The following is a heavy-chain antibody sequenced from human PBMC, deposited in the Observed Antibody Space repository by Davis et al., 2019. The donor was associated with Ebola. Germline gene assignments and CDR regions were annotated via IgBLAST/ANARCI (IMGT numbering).Heavy chain of an antibody. J-gene: IGHJ6*02. CDR1: GYTFTGYY. Sequence: ASVKVSCKASGYTFTGYYMHWVRQAPGQGLEWMGWINPNSGGTNYAQKFQGRVTMTRDTSISTAYMELSRLRSDDTAVYYCAREIGYCSSTSCYWRLYYYYGMDVWGQGTTVTVSS. CDR2: INPNSGGT. V-gene: IGHV1-2*02. CDR3: AREIGYCSSTSCYWRLYYYYGMDV. D-gene: IGHD2-2*01.